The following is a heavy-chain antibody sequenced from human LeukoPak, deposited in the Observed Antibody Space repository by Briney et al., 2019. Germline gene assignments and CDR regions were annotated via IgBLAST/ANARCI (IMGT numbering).Heavy chain of an antibody. CDR1: GGSISSYY. CDR2: IYYSGST. D-gene: IGHD2-15*01. Sequence: SETLSLTCTVSGGSISSYYWSWIRQPPGKGLEWIGYIYYSGSTNYNPSLKSRLTISVDTSKNQFSLKLSSVTAADTAVYYCARVDCSGGSCYSFDYWGQGTLVTVSS. V-gene: IGHV4-59*08. CDR3: ARVDCSGGSCYSFDY. J-gene: IGHJ4*02.